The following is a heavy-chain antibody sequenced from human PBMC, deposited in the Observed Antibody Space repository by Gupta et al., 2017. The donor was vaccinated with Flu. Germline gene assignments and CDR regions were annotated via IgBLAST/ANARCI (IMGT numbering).Heavy chain of an antibody. J-gene: IGHJ4*02. CDR3: ARRKSGWGFDY. Sequence: SISSSTYYWGWIRQPPGKGLEWIGSISYSGTTYYNPSLKSRVTISVDTSKNQFSLKLTSVTAADTAVYYCARRKSGWGFDYWGQGILVIVSS. CDR1: SISSSTYY. V-gene: IGHV4-39*01. D-gene: IGHD6-19*01. CDR2: ISYSGTT.